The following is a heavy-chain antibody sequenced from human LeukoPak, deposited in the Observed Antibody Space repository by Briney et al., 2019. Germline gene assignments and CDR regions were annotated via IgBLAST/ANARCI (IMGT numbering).Heavy chain of an antibody. D-gene: IGHD6-13*01. Sequence: GSLRLSCAASGFTFSSYGMSWVRQPPGKGLEWIGEINHSGSTNYNPSLKSRVTISVDTSKNQFSLKLSSVTAADTAVYYCARDLPSSSWSPFFDYWGQGTLVTVSS. V-gene: IGHV4-34*01. CDR2: INHSGST. CDR1: GFTFSSYG. CDR3: ARDLPSSSWSPFFDY. J-gene: IGHJ4*02.